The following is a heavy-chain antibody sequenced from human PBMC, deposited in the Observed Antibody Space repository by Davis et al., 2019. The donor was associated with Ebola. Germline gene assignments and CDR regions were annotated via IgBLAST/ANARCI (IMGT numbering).Heavy chain of an antibody. D-gene: IGHD2-8*02. J-gene: IGHJ4*02. Sequence: GSLRLSCTVSGGSISRSSQYCGWVRQPPGKGLEWIGSIYYSGSTYYNPSLESRVTVSVDTSKNQFSLRLSSMTAADTAVYYCATRTSLTGAHFDYWGQGTLVTVSP. CDR3: ATRTSLTGAHFDY. CDR1: GGSISRSSQY. CDR2: IYYSGST. V-gene: IGHV4-39*01.